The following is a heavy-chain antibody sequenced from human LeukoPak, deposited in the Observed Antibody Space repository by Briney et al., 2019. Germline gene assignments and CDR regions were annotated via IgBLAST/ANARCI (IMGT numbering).Heavy chain of an antibody. J-gene: IGHJ4*02. Sequence: SETLSLTCTVSGDSISSSPYINIYYWGWIRQPPGKGLEWIGSIYYTGTTYYNVSLKSRVTISLDTSKNQFSLQLSSVTAADTAVYYCARHIKSSRSNFDYWGQGTLVTVSS. V-gene: IGHV4-39*01. D-gene: IGHD6-13*01. CDR2: IYYTGTT. CDR3: ARHIKSSRSNFDY. CDR1: GDSISSSPYINIYY.